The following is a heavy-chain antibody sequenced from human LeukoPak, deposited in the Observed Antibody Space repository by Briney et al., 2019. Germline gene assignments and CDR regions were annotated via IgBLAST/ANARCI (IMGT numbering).Heavy chain of an antibody. Sequence: ASLKDSCRAPGYTFTGPYVHWLRQAPGQGLEWMGGINPNSSVTNYAQKFQGRVTLTSDMSIRTAYMDLSRLRSDDTAIYYCVSVYSGTAYLRYDYWGLGTLVSVSS. J-gene: IGHJ4*02. CDR1: GYTFTGPY. CDR3: VSVYSGTAYLRYDY. CDR2: INPNSSVT. D-gene: IGHD3/OR15-3a*01. V-gene: IGHV1-2*02.